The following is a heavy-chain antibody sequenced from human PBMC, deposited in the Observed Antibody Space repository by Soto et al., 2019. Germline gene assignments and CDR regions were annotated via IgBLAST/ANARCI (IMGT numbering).Heavy chain of an antibody. CDR3: ARDWFGIDY. Sequence: QVQLVQSGAEVKKPGASVKVSCKASGYTFTSYGISWVRQAPGQGLEWMGWINPYNGNTNYSQKLQGRGTMTTDTSTNTAYMELRRLRSDDTAVYYCARDWFGIDYWGQGTLVTVSS. CDR2: INPYNGNT. J-gene: IGHJ4*02. CDR1: GYTFTSYG. V-gene: IGHV1-18*01. D-gene: IGHD3-16*01.